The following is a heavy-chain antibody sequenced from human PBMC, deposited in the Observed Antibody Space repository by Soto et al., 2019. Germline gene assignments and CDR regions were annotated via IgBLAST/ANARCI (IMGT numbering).Heavy chain of an antibody. V-gene: IGHV4-4*02. CDR3: ARVHGDLCFDY. D-gene: IGHD4-17*01. J-gene: IGHJ4*02. CDR1: GGSISSSNW. CDR2: IYHSGST. Sequence: QVQLQESGPGLVKPSGTLSLTCAVSGGSISSSNWWSWFRQPPGKGLEWIGEIYHSGSTNYNPSLKSRVIISVDKSNNPCSLKLSSVNAADTAVYYCARVHGDLCFDYWGQGTLVTVSS.